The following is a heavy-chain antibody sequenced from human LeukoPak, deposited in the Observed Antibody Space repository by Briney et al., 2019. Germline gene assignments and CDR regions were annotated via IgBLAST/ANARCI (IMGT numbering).Heavy chain of an antibody. Sequence: GGSLRLSCAASGFTFSTYSMNWVRQAPGKGLEWVAFIRYDGSNKYYADSVKGRFTISRDNSKNTLYLQMNSLRAEDTAVYYCAKDQNFRTVTPGLFDYWGQGTLVTVSS. CDR2: IRYDGSNK. CDR3: AKDQNFRTVTPGLFDY. D-gene: IGHD4-17*01. J-gene: IGHJ4*02. V-gene: IGHV3-30*02. CDR1: GFTFSTYS.